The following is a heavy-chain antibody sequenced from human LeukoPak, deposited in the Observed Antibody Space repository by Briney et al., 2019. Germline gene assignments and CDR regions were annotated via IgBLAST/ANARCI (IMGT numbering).Heavy chain of an antibody. Sequence: SSETLSLTCTVSGGSISSSSYYWGWIRQPPGKGLEWIGYIYYSGSTNYNPSLKSRVTISVDTSKNQFSLKLSSVTAADTAVYYCARERRNYYMDVWGKGTTVTVSS. J-gene: IGHJ6*03. CDR3: ARERRNYYMDV. D-gene: IGHD6-25*01. CDR1: GGSISSSSYY. V-gene: IGHV4-61*01. CDR2: IYYSGST.